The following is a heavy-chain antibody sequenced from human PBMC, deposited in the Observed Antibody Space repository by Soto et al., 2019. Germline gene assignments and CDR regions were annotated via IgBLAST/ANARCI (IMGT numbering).Heavy chain of an antibody. J-gene: IGHJ4*02. CDR1: GDSVSNNGAA. Sequence: SQTLSLTCGISGDSVSNNGAAWNWIRQSPSGGLEWLGRTYYRSKWFNDYAVSVKSRITISPDTSKNQFSLQLNAVTPDDTAVYYCARDPPTMLHDFDYWGQGTLVTVSS. V-gene: IGHV6-1*01. CDR3: ARDPPTMLHDFDY. CDR2: TYYRSKWFN. D-gene: IGHD2-15*01.